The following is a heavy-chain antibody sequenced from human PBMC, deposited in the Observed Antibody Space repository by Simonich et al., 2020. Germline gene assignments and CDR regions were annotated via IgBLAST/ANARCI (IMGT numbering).Heavy chain of an antibody. CDR2: ISAYNGNT. J-gene: IGHJ4*02. CDR3: ARDQGGRAAAATDY. V-gene: IGHV1-18*01. Sequence: QVQLVQSGAEVKKPGASVKVSCKASGYTFTSYGISWVRQAPGQGLEWMGGISAYNGNTNYAQKRQGRVTMTTETSTSTADMERRGLRSDDTAVYYWARDQGGRAAAATDYWGQGTLVTVSS. CDR1: GYTFTSYG. D-gene: IGHD6-13*01.